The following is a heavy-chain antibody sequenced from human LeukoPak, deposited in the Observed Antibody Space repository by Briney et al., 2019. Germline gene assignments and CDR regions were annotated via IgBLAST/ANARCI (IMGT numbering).Heavy chain of an antibody. Sequence: AASVKVSRKASGYTFTDYYMHWVRQAPGQGLEWMGWINPNSGGTNYAQKFQGRVTMTRDTSISTAYMELSRLRSDDTAVYYCATLRTGEEFDYWGQGTLVTVSS. CDR1: GYTFTDYY. CDR3: ATLRTGEEFDY. V-gene: IGHV1-2*02. CDR2: INPNSGGT. D-gene: IGHD7-27*01. J-gene: IGHJ4*02.